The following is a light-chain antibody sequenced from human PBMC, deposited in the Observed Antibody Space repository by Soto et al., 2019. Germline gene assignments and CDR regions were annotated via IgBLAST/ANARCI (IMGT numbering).Light chain of an antibody. CDR2: GAS. Sequence: EIVMTQSPATLSVSPGERATLSCRASQSVSSELAWYQQKPGQAPRLLIYGASTRATGIPARFSGSGSGTEFTLTISSLQSEDVAIYYCQQYINWPRTFGQGTKVEIK. CDR1: QSVSSE. J-gene: IGKJ1*01. CDR3: QQYINWPRT. V-gene: IGKV3-15*01.